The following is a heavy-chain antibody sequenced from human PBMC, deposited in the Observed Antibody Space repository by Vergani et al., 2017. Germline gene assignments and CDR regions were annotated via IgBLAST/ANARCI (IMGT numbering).Heavy chain of an antibody. CDR1: GLSFSGYY. CDR3: ASGNKDTAMVKDYYYYMDV. Sequence: QVQLQQWGAGLLKPSETLSLTCAVYGLSFSGYYWSWIRQPPGKGLEWFGEINHRGSTNYNPSLKSRVTISVDTAKNQFSLKLSYVTAADTAVYYCASGNKDTAMVKDYYYYMDVWGKGTTVTVSS. CDR2: INHRGST. V-gene: IGHV4-34*01. D-gene: IGHD5-18*01. J-gene: IGHJ6*03.